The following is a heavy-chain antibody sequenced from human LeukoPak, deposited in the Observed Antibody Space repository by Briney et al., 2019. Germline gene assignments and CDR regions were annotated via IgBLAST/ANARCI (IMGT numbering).Heavy chain of an antibody. J-gene: IGHJ1*01. V-gene: IGHV3-23*01. D-gene: IGHD6-13*01. CDR3: AKSIAAAGLYEYFQH. CDR2: ISSSGGST. Sequence: GGSLRLSCAASGFTFSSYAMTWVRQAPGKGLEWVSSISSSGGSTYYADSVRGRFTISRDNSKNTLYLQMNSLRAEDTAVYYCAKSIAAAGLYEYFQHWGQGTLVTVSS. CDR1: GFTFSSYA.